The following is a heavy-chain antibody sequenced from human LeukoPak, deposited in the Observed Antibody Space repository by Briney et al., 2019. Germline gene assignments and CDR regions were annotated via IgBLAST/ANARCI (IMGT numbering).Heavy chain of an antibody. CDR2: INPNSGGT. CDR1: GYTFTGYY. Sequence: ASVKVSCKASGYTFTGYYMHWVRQAPGQGLEWMGWINPNSGGTNYAQKFQGRVTMTRDTSISTAYMELSRLRSDDTAVYYCARDRVSDPGFQREIDILTGGDAFDIWGQGTMVTVSS. J-gene: IGHJ3*02. D-gene: IGHD3-9*01. V-gene: IGHV1-2*02. CDR3: ARDRVSDPGFQREIDILTGGDAFDI.